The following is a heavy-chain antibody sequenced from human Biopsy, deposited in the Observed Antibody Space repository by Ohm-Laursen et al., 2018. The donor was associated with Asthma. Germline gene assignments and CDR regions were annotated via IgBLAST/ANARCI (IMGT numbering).Heavy chain of an antibody. CDR1: GYPFIGYH. J-gene: IGHJ4*02. Sequence: ASVKVSCKASGYPFIGYHIHWMRQAPGQGLEWMGRINPNSGATNYAQKLQGRVTMTTDTSTSTVYMELRSLRSDDTAVYYCARDGPVGAPSDYWGQGTLVTVSS. CDR3: ARDGPVGAPSDY. CDR2: INPNSGAT. V-gene: IGHV1-2*06. D-gene: IGHD1-26*01.